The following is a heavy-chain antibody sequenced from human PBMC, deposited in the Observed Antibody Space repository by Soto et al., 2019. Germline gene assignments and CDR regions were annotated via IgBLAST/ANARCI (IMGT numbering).Heavy chain of an antibody. CDR2: MMYFRTT. Sequence: SATLSPTCTVSDGSVSSGYHYWRWILHPPRKFLESIAYMMYFRTTYYNPSLKNRVTRSIDTSKNLLSLRRSAVTAADTAVYYCASGRRYGLGIDYWGQAIAVSVSS. CDR3: ASGRRYGLGIDY. V-gene: IGHV4-30-4*01. J-gene: IGHJ4*02. CDR1: DGSVSSGYHY. D-gene: IGHD5-18*01.